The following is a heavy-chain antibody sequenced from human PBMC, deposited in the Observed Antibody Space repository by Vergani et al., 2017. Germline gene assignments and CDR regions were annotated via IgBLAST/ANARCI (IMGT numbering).Heavy chain of an antibody. Sequence: QVQLVESGGNLVQPGRSLRLSCAAAGFKFSNFGMHWVRQVPGKGLEWVAFISYNGGNQYYADSVQGRFTISRDNTKNILYLQMNSLKTEDTAVYYYTTLYDYGWGSYRPEYFQHWGQGTLVTVSS. CDR1: GFKFSNFG. J-gene: IGHJ1*01. CDR2: ISYNGGNQ. V-gene: IGHV3-33*05. CDR3: TTLYDYGWGSYRPEYFQH. D-gene: IGHD3-16*02.